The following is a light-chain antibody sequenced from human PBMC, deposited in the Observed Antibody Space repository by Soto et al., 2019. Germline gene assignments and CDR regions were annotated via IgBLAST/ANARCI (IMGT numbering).Light chain of an antibody. CDR1: SGHSSYA. J-gene: IGLJ3*02. CDR2: VNRDGSH. Sequence: QAVVTQSPSASASLGASVKLTCTLSSGHSSYAIAWHQQQPEKGPRYLMKVNRDGSHTKGDGIPDRFSGSSSGAERYLTISSLQSEDEADYYCQTWGTGIRVFGGGTKLTVL. CDR3: QTWGTGIRV. V-gene: IGLV4-69*01.